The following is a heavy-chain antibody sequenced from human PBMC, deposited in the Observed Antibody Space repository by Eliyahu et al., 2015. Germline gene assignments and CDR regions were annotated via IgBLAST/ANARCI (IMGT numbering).Heavy chain of an antibody. V-gene: IGHV3-30-3*01. Sequence: QVQLVESGGGVVQPGRSLRLSCAASGFTFXSYPXPWVRQAPGKGLEWVAVISYDGSNKYYADSVKGRFTISRDNSKNTLYLQMNSLRAEDTAVYYCARPLGLGRITMVRGMNWFDPWGQGTLVTVSS. CDR3: ARPLGLGRITMVRGMNWFDP. CDR1: GFTFXSYP. J-gene: IGHJ5*02. CDR2: ISYDGSNK. D-gene: IGHD3-10*01.